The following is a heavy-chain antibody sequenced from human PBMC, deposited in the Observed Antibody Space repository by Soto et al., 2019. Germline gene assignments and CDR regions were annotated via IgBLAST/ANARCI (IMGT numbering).Heavy chain of an antibody. Sequence: PGGCLRLSCSASGFTFSSYGMHGVRQAPGKGLEWVAVIWYDGSNKYYADSVKGRSTISRDNSKNTLYLHMNSLRAEDTAVYYFARDLAAAGLRYYSSGMDDWGQRTTVTVSS. CDR3: ARDLAAAGLRYYSSGMDD. V-gene: IGHV3-33*01. CDR1: GFTFSSYG. J-gene: IGHJ6*02. CDR2: IWYDGSNK. D-gene: IGHD6-13*01.